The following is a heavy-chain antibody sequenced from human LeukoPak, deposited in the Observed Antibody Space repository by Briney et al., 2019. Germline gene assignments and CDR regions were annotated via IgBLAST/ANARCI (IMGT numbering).Heavy chain of an antibody. V-gene: IGHV3-7*03. CDR2: IKQDGSEK. CDR3: AKDKLGVDDSSGYYPYYFDY. D-gene: IGHD3-22*01. J-gene: IGHJ4*02. Sequence: GGSLRLSCAASGFTFSSYWMSWVRQAPGKGLEWVANIKQDGSEKYYVDSVKGRFTISRDNSKNSLYLQMNSLRTEDTALYYCAKDKLGVDDSSGYYPYYFDYWGQGTLVTVSS. CDR1: GFTFSSYW.